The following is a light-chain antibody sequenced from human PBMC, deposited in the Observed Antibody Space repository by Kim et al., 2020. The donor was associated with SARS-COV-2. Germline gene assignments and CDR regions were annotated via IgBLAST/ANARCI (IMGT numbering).Light chain of an antibody. CDR3: QQYGNSPLVT. CDR2: GTS. V-gene: IGKV3-20*01. J-gene: IGKJ3*01. CDR1: QSVSSNH. Sequence: DIVLTQSPGTLSLSPGEGATLSCRASQSVSSNHLAWYQQKPGQAPRVLIYGTSNRPAGIPHRFSGSGSGTDFTLTISRLEPEDFAVYYCQQYGNSPLVTFGPGTKVDIK.